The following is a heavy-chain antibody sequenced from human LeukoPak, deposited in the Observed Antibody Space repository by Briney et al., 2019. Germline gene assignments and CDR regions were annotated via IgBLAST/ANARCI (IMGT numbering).Heavy chain of an antibody. D-gene: IGHD1-20*01. Sequence: ASETLSLTCAVSGGSISKTNWWSWVRQSPGTGLEWIGEIWHSEYTNYNPSLKSRVTISVDTSKNQFSLRLTPVTAADTAIYYCASRYNWNHFDYWGHGTLVTVSS. CDR3: ASRYNWNHFDY. CDR2: IWHSEYT. V-gene: IGHV4-4*02. CDR1: GGSISKTNW. J-gene: IGHJ4*01.